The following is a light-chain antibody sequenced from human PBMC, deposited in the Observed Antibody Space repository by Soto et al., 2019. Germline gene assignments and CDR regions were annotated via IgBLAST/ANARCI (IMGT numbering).Light chain of an antibody. CDR2: DDN. Sequence: QSALAQPPSVSGAPGQRVTISCTGSSSNIGAGYDLHWYRQLPGTAPKLLIYDDNNRPSGVPDRFSGSKSGTSASLAISGIQAEDEADYYCKSYDRSLSGYVFGTGTKVT. V-gene: IGLV1-40*01. CDR1: SSNIGAGYD. CDR3: KSYDRSLSGYV. J-gene: IGLJ1*01.